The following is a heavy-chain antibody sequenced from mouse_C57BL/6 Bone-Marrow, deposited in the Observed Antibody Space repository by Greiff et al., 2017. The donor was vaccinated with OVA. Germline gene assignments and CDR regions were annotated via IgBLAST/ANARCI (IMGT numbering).Heavy chain of an antibody. CDR3: ARDSSGYPAWFAY. D-gene: IGHD3-2*02. V-gene: IGHV2-9-1*01. CDR2: IWTGGGT. CDR1: GFSLTSYA. Sequence: QVQLKQSGPGLVAPSQSLSITCTVSGFSLTSYAISWVRQPPGKGLEWLGVIWTGGGTNYNSALKSRLSISKDNSKCQAFLKMNSLQTDDTARYDCARDSSGYPAWFAYWGQGTLVTVSA. J-gene: IGHJ3*01.